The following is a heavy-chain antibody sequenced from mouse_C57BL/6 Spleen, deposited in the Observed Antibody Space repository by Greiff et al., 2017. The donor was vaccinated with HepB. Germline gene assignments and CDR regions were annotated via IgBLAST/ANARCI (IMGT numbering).Heavy chain of an antibody. Sequence: VQLQQSGPGLVQPSQSLSITCTVSGFSLTSYGVHWVRQSPGKGLEWLGVIWSGGSTDYNAAFISRLSISKDNSKSKVFFKMNSLQADDTAIYYCARSSNWYFDVWGTGTTVTVSS. CDR2: IWSGGST. J-gene: IGHJ1*03. D-gene: IGHD1-3*01. CDR3: ARSSNWYFDV. CDR1: GFSLTSYG. V-gene: IGHV2-2*01.